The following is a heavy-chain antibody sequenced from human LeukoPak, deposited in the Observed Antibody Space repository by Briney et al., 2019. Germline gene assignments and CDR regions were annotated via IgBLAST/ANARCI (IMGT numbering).Heavy chain of an antibody. Sequence: PGGSLRLSCAASGFTFSSWAMSWVRQAPGKGLEWVSAVSPSGDTTYYADSVKGRFTISRDNSQNTLYLQMNSLRAEDTAVYYCAKEGCTRCTPFVDYWGQGILVTVSS. CDR3: AKEGCTRCTPFVDY. D-gene: IGHD2-2*01. CDR1: GFTFSSWA. J-gene: IGHJ4*02. CDR2: VSPSGDTT. V-gene: IGHV3-23*01.